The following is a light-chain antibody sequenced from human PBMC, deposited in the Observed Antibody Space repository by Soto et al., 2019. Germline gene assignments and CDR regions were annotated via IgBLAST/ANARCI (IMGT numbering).Light chain of an antibody. V-gene: IGKV3-11*01. CDR1: QSVSSY. Sequence: ESVFTQSPATLSFSPGERATLSCRASQSVSSYLAWYQQKPGQAPRLLIYDASNRATGIPARFSGSGSGTDFTLTISSLEPEDFAVYYCQQRSNWPRTFGQGTKVDIK. CDR2: DAS. CDR3: QQRSNWPRT. J-gene: IGKJ1*01.